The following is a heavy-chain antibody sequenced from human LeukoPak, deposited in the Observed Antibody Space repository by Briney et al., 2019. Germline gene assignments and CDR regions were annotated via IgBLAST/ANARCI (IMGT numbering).Heavy chain of an antibody. CDR1: GYTFTGYY. Sequence: ASVKVSCKASGYTFTGYYMHWVRQAPGQGLEWMGWINPNSGGTNYAQKFQGRVTMTRDTSISTAYMELSRLRSDDTAVYYCARDLGYSGSFKDAFDIWGQGQWSPSLQ. V-gene: IGHV1-2*02. D-gene: IGHD1-26*01. CDR2: INPNSGGT. J-gene: IGHJ3*02. CDR3: ARDLGYSGSFKDAFDI.